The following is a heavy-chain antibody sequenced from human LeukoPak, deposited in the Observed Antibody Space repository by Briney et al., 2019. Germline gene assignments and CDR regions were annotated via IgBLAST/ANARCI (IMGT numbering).Heavy chain of an antibody. D-gene: IGHD6-19*01. J-gene: IGHJ4*02. CDR1: GDSIISGDSY. CDR2: IFYSGTT. Sequence: ASETLSLTCTVSGDSIISGDSYWSWIRQPPGRGLEWIGFIFYSGTTYYNPSLKSRVTISVYRSKNQFSLKLSSVTAADTAVYYCARGYSSGWYAGRYFDYWGQGTLVTVSS. V-gene: IGHV4-30-4*01. CDR3: ARGYSSGWYAGRYFDY.